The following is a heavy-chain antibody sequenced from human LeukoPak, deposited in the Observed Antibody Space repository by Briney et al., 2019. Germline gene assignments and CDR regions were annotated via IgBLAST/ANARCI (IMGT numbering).Heavy chain of an antibody. CDR3: ARGAYLSGYYMDV. J-gene: IGHJ6*03. V-gene: IGHV4-59*01. CDR2: IYYSGST. CDR1: GGSISSYY. Sequence: PSETLSLTCTVSGGSISSYYWSWIRQPPGKGLEWIGYIYYSGSTNYNPSLKSRVTISVDTSKNQFSLKLSSVTAADTAVYYCARGAYLSGYYMDVWGKGTTVTVSS.